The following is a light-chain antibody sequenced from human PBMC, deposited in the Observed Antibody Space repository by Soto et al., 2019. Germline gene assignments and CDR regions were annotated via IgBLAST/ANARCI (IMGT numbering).Light chain of an antibody. CDR2: GAS. V-gene: IGKV3-15*01. CDR3: QHYNIWPRT. CDR1: QGVSSN. Sequence: EIVMTQSPATLSVSPGERATLSCRASQGVSSNVIWFQQKPGQAPRLLIYGASTRATGIPARFSGSGSGTEFTLTISSLQSEDFAVYYCQHYNIWPRTFGPGTKVDIK. J-gene: IGKJ3*01.